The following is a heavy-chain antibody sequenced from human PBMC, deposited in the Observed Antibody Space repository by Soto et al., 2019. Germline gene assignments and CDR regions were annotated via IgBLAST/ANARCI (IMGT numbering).Heavy chain of an antibody. CDR3: ARAESGVYDY. V-gene: IGHV1-8*01. D-gene: IGHD2-8*01. CDR2: MNPNSGNT. J-gene: IGHJ4*02. Sequence: GASVKVSCKASGYTFTSYGINWVRQATGQGLEWMGWMNPNSGNTVYAQNFQGRVTMTRNTSISTAYMELSSLRSEDTAVYYCARAESGVYDYWGQGTLVTVSS. CDR1: GYTFTSYG.